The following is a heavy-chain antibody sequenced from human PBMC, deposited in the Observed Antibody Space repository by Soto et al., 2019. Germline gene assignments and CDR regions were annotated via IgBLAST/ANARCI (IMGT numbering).Heavy chain of an antibody. CDR1: GWSFSGYY. J-gene: IGHJ4*02. Sequence: LETLSATWGVEGWSFSGYYWDWLSTPPGKGLEWIGSIYYGGGTYYNPSLKSRVTISVDTSKSQFSLKLSSVTAADTAVYYSATSPNTAMVTDFDYCGQGTLVTVSS. V-gene: IGHV4-39*01. CDR2: IYYGGGT. D-gene: IGHD5-18*01. CDR3: ATSPNTAMVTDFDY.